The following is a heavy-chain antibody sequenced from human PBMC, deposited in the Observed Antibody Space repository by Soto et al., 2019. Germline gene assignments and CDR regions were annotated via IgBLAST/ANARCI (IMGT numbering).Heavy chain of an antibody. CDR3: ARDVMSRYYDSRGSDYHYYYGMDV. CDR1: GFTFSSYS. Sequence: PGGSLRLSCAASGFTFSSYSMNWVRQAPGKGLEWVSYISSSSSTIYYADSVKGRFTISRDNAKNSLYLQMNSLRDEDTAVYYCARDVMSRYYDSRGSDYHYYYGMDVWGQGTTVTVSS. D-gene: IGHD3-22*01. J-gene: IGHJ6*02. V-gene: IGHV3-48*02. CDR2: ISSSSSTI.